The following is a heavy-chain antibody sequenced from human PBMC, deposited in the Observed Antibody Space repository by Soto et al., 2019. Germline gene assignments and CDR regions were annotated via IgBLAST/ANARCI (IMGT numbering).Heavy chain of an antibody. CDR2: IKSKTDGGTT. CDR3: TTVLYDYVWGSYRDY. V-gene: IGHV3-15*07. Sequence: GGSLRLSCAASGFTFSNAWMNWVRQAPGKGLEWVGRIKSKTDGGTTDYAAPVKGRFTISRDDSKNTLYLQMNSLKTEDTAVYYCTTVLYDYVWGSYRDYWGQGTLVTVSS. D-gene: IGHD3-16*02. J-gene: IGHJ4*02. CDR1: GFTFSNAW.